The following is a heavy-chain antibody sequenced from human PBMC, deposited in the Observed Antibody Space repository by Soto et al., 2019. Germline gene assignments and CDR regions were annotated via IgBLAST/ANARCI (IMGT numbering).Heavy chain of an antibody. CDR1: GYTFTSYD. D-gene: IGHD6-19*01. Sequence: ASVKVSCKASGYTFTSYDINWVRQATGQGLEWMGWMNPNSGNTGYAQKFQGRVTMTRDTSINTAYMELSSLRSEDTAVYYCASLPPGIAVAGPQEIWGQGTMVTVSS. V-gene: IGHV1-8*01. CDR2: MNPNSGNT. CDR3: ASLPPGIAVAGPQEI. J-gene: IGHJ3*02.